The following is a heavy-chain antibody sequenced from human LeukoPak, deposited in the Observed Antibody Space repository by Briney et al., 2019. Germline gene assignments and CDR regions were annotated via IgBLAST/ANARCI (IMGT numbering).Heavy chain of an antibody. CDR3: LRDPSGHGLDV. Sequence: GSLGLFCASSGFHLKTYGLPLVPQVSGKRLEWVSMIGKAGNTHYAASVQGRFTISRENAENSLYLQMNSLRVGDTAVYYCLRDPSGHGLDVWGRGTTVTVSS. D-gene: IGHD3-10*01. CDR2: IGKAGNT. J-gene: IGHJ6*02. V-gene: IGHV3-13*01. CDR1: GFHLKTYG.